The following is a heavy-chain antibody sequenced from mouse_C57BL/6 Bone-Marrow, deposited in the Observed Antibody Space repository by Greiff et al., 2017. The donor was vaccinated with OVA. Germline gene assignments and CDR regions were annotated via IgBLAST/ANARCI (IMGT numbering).Heavy chain of an antibody. CDR2: VYPGDGDT. J-gene: IGHJ1*03. Sequence: QVHVKQSGPELVKPGASVKISCKASGYAFSSSWMNWVKQRPGKGLEWIGRVYPGDGDTNYNGKFKGKATLTADKSSSTAYMQLSSLTSEDSAVYFCARKGYTRYFDVWGTGTTVTVSS. CDR1: GYAFSSSW. CDR3: ARKGYTRYFDV. V-gene: IGHV1-82*01. D-gene: IGHD2-2*01.